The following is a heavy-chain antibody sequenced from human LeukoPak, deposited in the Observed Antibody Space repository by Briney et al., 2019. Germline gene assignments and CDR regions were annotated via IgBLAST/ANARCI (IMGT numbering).Heavy chain of an antibody. Sequence: SVKVSCKASGGTFSSYAISWARQAPGRGLEWMGGIIPIFGTANYAQKFQGRVTITADESTSTAYMELSSLRSEDTAVYYCARTLLNYYDSSGYYSYFDYWGQGTLVTVSS. CDR1: GGTFSSYA. CDR3: ARTLLNYYDSSGYYSYFDY. V-gene: IGHV1-69*13. J-gene: IGHJ4*02. CDR2: IIPIFGTA. D-gene: IGHD3-22*01.